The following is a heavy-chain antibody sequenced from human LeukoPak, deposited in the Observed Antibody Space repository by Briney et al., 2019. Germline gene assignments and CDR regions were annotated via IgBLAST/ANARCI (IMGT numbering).Heavy chain of an antibody. D-gene: IGHD5-18*01. Sequence: GGSLRLSCAASGFTFSSYAMHWVRQAPGKGLEWVAVISYDGSNKYYADSVKGRFTISRDNSKNTLYLQMNSLRAEDTAVYYCARAHRGYSYGFDHFDYWGQGTLVTVSS. CDR1: GFTFSSYA. J-gene: IGHJ4*02. CDR2: ISYDGSNK. V-gene: IGHV3-30-3*01. CDR3: ARAHRGYSYGFDHFDY.